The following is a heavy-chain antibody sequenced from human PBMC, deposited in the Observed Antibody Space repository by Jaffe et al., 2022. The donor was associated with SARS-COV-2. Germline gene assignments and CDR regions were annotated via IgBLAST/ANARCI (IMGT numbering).Heavy chain of an antibody. Sequence: EVQLLESGGGLVQPGGSLRLSCAASGFTFNNYAMSWVRQAPGRGLEWVSSIIVSGDTTYYTDSIKGRFTISRDNSKNTLYLQMNSLRGDDTAVYYCAKDWRGTFDSSDAFDIWGQGTMVSVSS. CDR3: AKDWRGTFDSSDAFDI. CDR1: GFTFNNYA. J-gene: IGHJ3*02. D-gene: IGHD3-22*01. CDR2: IIVSGDTT. V-gene: IGHV3-23*01.